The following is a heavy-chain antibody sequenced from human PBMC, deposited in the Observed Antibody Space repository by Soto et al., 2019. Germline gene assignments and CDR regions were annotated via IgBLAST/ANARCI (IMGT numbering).Heavy chain of an antibody. CDR2: IYYSGTT. V-gene: IGHV4-31*03. J-gene: IGHJ6*02. CDR3: ARDRLMATSGTVRYYYGLDV. CDR1: GGSIRSGGYD. D-gene: IGHD5-12*01. Sequence: PPETLSLASTVYGGSIRSGGYDWTWIRHFPGKGLEWIGNIYYSGTTYYNPSLKSRLTMSVDTSKNQFSLRLNSVTAADTAMYFCARDRLMATSGTVRYYYGLDVWGQGTTVTVSS.